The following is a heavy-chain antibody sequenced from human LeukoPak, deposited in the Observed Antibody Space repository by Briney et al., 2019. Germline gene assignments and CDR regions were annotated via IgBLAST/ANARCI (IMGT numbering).Heavy chain of an antibody. D-gene: IGHD2-2*02. J-gene: IGHJ3*02. CDR2: IKQDGSEK. V-gene: IGHV3-7*01. CDR3: ARSWYCSSTSCYTTGDAFDI. Sequence: GGSLRLSCAASGFTFSSYWMSWVRQAPGKGLEWVASIKQDGSEKYYVDSVKGRFTISRDNAKNSLYLQMNSLRAEDTAVYYCARSWYCSSTSCYTTGDAFDIWGQGTMVTVSS. CDR1: GFTFSSYW.